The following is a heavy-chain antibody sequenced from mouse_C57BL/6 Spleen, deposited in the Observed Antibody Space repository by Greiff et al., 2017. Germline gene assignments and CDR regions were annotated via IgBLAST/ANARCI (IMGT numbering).Heavy chain of an antibody. CDR1: GYTFTSYW. J-gene: IGHJ3*01. V-gene: IGHV1-69*01. CDR2: IDPSDSYT. Sequence: QVQLQQPGAELVMPGASVKLSCKASGYTFTSYWMHWVKQRPGQGLEWIGEIDPSDSYTNYNQKFKGKSTLTVDKSSSTAYMQLSSLSSEDSAVYYCARSPDGYYARIAYWGQGTLVTVSA. D-gene: IGHD2-3*01. CDR3: ARSPDGYYARIAY.